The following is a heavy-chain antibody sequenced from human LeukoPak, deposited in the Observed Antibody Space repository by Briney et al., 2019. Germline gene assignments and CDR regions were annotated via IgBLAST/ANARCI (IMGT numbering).Heavy chain of an antibody. CDR1: GGSISSGGYY. Sequence: PSETLSLTCTVSGGSISSGGYYWSWIRQHPGKGLEWIAYIYYRGSTYYNPSLKSRVTISVDTSKNQFSLKLSSVTAADTAVYYCARADYSSSWFLDYWGQGTLVTVSS. J-gene: IGHJ4*02. CDR2: IYYRGST. V-gene: IGHV4-31*03. D-gene: IGHD6-13*01. CDR3: ARADYSSSWFLDY.